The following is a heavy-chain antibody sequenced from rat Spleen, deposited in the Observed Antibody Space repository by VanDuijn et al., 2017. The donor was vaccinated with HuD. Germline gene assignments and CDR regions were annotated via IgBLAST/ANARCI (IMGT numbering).Heavy chain of an antibody. D-gene: IGHD1-12*02. V-gene: IGHV5-19*01. Sequence: EVQLVESGGGLVQPGRSLRLSCAASGFTFSDYDMAWVRQAPTKGLEWVASISPSGTKSHYRDSVKGRFTISRDNAKSTLYLQMDSLKSEDTATYCGATDGYYDGIYYSVYVMDAWAQGASVTVSS. J-gene: IGHJ4*01. CDR3: ATDGYYDGIYYSVYVMDA. CDR2: ISPSGTKS. CDR1: GFTFSDYD.